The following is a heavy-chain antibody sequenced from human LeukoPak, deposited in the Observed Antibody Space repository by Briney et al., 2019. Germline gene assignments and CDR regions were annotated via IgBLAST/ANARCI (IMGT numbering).Heavy chain of an antibody. Sequence: GGSLRLSCAASGFTFGSYSVNWVRQAPGKGLEWVSSISTRSDYIYYTDSMKGRFTISRDNAKSSLYLQMNSLRVEDTAVYYCVRDSSWFDNWGQGTLVTVSS. D-gene: IGHD6-13*01. V-gene: IGHV3-21*01. CDR3: VRDSSWFDN. J-gene: IGHJ4*02. CDR2: ISTRSDYI. CDR1: GFTFGSYS.